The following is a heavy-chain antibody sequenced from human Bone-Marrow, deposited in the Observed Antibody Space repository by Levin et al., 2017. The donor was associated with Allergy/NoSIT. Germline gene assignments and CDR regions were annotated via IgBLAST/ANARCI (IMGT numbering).Heavy chain of an antibody. Sequence: ASVKVSCVASGYSFTGYYIHWVRQAPGQGLEWLGWINPHSGGTNTKFEHNFRDRVTLTRDTSINTTYMEVTRLRPDDTAVYYCARDQGTDYARAFDVWGQGTLVTVSS. V-gene: IGHV1-2*02. CDR3: ARDQGTDYARAFDV. J-gene: IGHJ3*01. D-gene: IGHD4-17*01. CDR2: INPHSGGT. CDR1: GYSFTGYY.